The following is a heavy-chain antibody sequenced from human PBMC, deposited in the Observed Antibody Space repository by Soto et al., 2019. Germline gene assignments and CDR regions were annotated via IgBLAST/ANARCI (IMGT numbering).Heavy chain of an antibody. CDR1: GGTFSSYA. V-gene: IGHV1-69*01. J-gene: IGHJ4*02. CDR2: IIPIFGTA. CDR3: PRGAFLEWLPFAY. D-gene: IGHD3-3*02. Sequence: QVQLVQSGAEVKKPGSSVKVSCKASGGTFSSYAISWVRQAPGQGLEWMGGIIPIFGTANYAQKFQGRVTVTADESTGPAHMELSSVRSEDPALYYCPRGAFLEWLPFAYWGQGTLVTVSS.